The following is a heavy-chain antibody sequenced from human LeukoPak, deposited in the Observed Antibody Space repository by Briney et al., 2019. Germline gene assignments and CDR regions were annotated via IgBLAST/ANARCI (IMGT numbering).Heavy chain of an antibody. D-gene: IGHD5-18*01. Sequence: PGGSLRLSCAASGFTFSSYGMHWVRQAPGKGLEWVAVIWYDGSNKYYADSVKGRFTISRDNSKSTLYLQMNSLRAEDTAVYYCARGRYTAMVTRYFDYWGQGTLVTVSS. CDR1: GFTFSSYG. CDR3: ARGRYTAMVTRYFDY. V-gene: IGHV3-33*08. CDR2: IWYDGSNK. J-gene: IGHJ4*02.